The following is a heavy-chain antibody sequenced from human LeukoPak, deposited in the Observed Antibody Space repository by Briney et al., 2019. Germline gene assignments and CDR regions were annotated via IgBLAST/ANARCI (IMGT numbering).Heavy chain of an antibody. V-gene: IGHV4-59*01. J-gene: IGHJ3*02. Sequence: SSETLSLTCTVSGGSISSYYWSWIRQPPGKGLEWIGYTYYSGSTNYNPSLKSRVTISVDTSKNQFSLKLSSVTAADTAVYYCAGTSVKDCSSTSCYTAFDIWGQGTMVTVSS. CDR2: TYYSGST. CDR1: GGSISSYY. D-gene: IGHD2-2*02. CDR3: AGTSVKDCSSTSCYTAFDI.